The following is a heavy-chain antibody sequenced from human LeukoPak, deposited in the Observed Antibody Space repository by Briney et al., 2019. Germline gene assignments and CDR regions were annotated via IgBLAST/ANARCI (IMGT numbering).Heavy chain of an antibody. CDR2: ISAYNGNT. D-gene: IGHD2-15*01. CDR3: ARAGYCSGGSCYSSHFDY. J-gene: IGHJ4*02. Sequence: ASVKVSCKASGYTFTRYGISCVRHAPGQGLEWRWWISAYNGNTHYAQKRQSRVTMTTATSTSRAYMELRSLRSDDTAVYYCARAGYCSGGSCYSSHFDYWGQGTLVTASS. V-gene: IGHV1-18*01. CDR1: GYTFTRYG.